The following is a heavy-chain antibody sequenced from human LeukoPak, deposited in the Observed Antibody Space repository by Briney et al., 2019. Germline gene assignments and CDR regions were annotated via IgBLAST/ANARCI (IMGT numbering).Heavy chain of an antibody. CDR2: IYTSGST. V-gene: IGHV4-4*09. J-gene: IGHJ6*03. CDR3: ARHEYSSSPYYYYMNV. D-gene: IGHD6-6*01. CDR1: GDSISSYY. Sequence: SETLSLTCTVSGDSISSYYWSWIRQPPGKGLEWIGYIYTSGSTNYNPSLKSRVTISVDTSKNQFSLKLSSVTAADTAVYYCARHEYSSSPYYYYMNVWGKGTTVTVSS.